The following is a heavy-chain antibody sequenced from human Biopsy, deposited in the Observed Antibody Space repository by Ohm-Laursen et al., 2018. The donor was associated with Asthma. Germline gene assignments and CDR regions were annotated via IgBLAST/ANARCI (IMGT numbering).Heavy chain of an antibody. J-gene: IGHJ6*02. CDR1: GGTFSNYA. CDR3: ARAVDYSHYYGIDV. CDR2: ISVYNGNT. V-gene: IGHV1-18*01. Sequence: ASVKVSCKASGGTFSNYAITWARQAPGQGLEWMGWISVYNGNTKVAQKLQDRVTMITDTSTSTAYMELRSLRSDDTAVYFCARAVDYSHYYGIDVWGQGTTVTVS. D-gene: IGHD3-10*01.